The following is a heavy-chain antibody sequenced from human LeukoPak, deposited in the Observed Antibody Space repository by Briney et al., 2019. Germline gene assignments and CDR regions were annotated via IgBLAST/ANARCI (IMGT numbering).Heavy chain of an antibody. D-gene: IGHD2-21*02. CDR1: GYSFTNHW. J-gene: IGHJ4*02. CDR2: IYPGDSDT. Sequence: GESLKISCKGSGYSFTNHWIAWVRQMPGKGLEWMGIIYPGDSDTRYSPSFQGQVTVSADKSISAAYLQWNSLKASDSAVYYCARQGYCGADCYSRFDYWGQGTLVTVSS. CDR3: ARQGYCGADCYSRFDY. V-gene: IGHV5-51*01.